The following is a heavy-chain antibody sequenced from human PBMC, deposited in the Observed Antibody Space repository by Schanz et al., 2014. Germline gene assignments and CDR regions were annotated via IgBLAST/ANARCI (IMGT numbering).Heavy chain of an antibody. Sequence: EVQLVESGGGLVQPGGSLRLSCAASGFTFSSYWMHWVRQVPGKGPVWVSRINGDGSSTLYADSVKGRFTISRDNAKNSLYLEMTSLRGEDTAVYYCARENLNWEAFDIWGQGALVTVSS. D-gene: IGHD7-27*01. V-gene: IGHV3-74*01. CDR2: INGDGSST. J-gene: IGHJ4*02. CDR1: GFTFSSYW. CDR3: ARENLNWEAFDI.